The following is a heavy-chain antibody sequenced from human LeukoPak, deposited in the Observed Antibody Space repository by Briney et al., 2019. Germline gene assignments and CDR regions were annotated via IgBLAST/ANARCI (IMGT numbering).Heavy chain of an antibody. Sequence: PGGSLRLSCAASGFTFSSYWMSWVRQAPGKGLEWVANIKQDGSEKYYVDSVKGRFTISRNNAKNSLYLQMNSLTADDTAVYYCAGLDFGQDYWGQGTLVTVSS. CDR3: AGLDFGQDY. J-gene: IGHJ4*02. V-gene: IGHV3-7*01. CDR1: GFTFSSYW. D-gene: IGHD3/OR15-3a*01. CDR2: IKQDGSEK.